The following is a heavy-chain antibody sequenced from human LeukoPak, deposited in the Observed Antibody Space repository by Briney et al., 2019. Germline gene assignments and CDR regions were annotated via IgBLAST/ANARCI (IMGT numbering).Heavy chain of an antibody. CDR1: GYTFTCYG. D-gene: IGHD3-22*01. V-gene: IGHV1-18*01. Sequence: ASVKVSCKASGYTFTCYGISWVRQAPGQGLEWMGWISAYNGNTNYAQKLQGRVTMTTDTSTSTAYMELRSLRSGDTAVYYCARVDYYDSSGYYRVVGWFDPWGQGTLVTVSS. J-gene: IGHJ5*02. CDR3: ARVDYYDSSGYYRVVGWFDP. CDR2: ISAYNGNT.